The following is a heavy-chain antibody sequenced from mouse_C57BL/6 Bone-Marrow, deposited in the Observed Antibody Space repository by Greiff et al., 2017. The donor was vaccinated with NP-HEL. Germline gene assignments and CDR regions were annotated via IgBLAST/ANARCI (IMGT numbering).Heavy chain of an antibody. D-gene: IGHD2-4*01. V-gene: IGHV14-4*01. CDR3: TFYYDYAFAY. CDR1: GFNIKDDY. CDR2: IDPENGDT. J-gene: IGHJ3*01. Sequence: EVKLQESGAELVRPGASVKLSCTASGFNIKDDYMHWVKQRPEQGLEWIGWIDPENGDTEYASKFQGKATITADTSANTAYLQLSSLTSEDTAVYYCTFYYDYAFAYWGQGTLVTVSA.